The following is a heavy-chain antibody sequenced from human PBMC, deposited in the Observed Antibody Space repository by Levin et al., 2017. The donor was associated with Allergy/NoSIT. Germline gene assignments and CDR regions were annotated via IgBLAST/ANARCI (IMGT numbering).Heavy chain of an antibody. J-gene: IGHJ6*02. V-gene: IGHV4-34*01. CDR2: INHSGST. D-gene: IGHD6-6*01. CDR3: ARNPHNSSGGSKAGYGMDV. Sequence: GSLRLSCAVYGGSFSGYYWSWIRQPPGKGLEWIGEINHSGSTNYNPSLKSRVTISVDTSKNQFSLKLSSVTAADTAVYYCARNPHNSSGGSKAGYGMDVWGQGTTVTVSS. CDR1: GGSFSGYY.